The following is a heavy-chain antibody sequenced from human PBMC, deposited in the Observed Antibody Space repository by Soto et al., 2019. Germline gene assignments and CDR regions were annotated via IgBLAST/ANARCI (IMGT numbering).Heavy chain of an antibody. CDR3: ARSHLEITMIVVVSLFDY. V-gene: IGHV1-18*01. J-gene: IGHJ4*02. D-gene: IGHD3-22*01. CDR1: GYTFTSYG. CDR2: IGAYNGNT. Sequence: ASVKVSCKASGYTFTSYGISWVRQAPGQGLEWMGWIGAYNGNTNYAQKLQGRVTMTTDTSTSTAYMELRSLRSDDTAVYYCARSHLEITMIVVVSLFDYWGQGTLVTVSS.